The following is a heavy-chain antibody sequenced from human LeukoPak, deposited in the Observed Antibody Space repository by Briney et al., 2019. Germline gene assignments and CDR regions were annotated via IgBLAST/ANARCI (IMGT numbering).Heavy chain of an antibody. CDR3: AKIKPERDFQH. Sequence: GGSLRLSCAASGFTFSSYVMIWVRQAPGKGLEWVSAISGSGASTYYADSVKGRFIISRDNSRNTLYLQMNSLRAEDTAVYYCAKIKPERDFQHWGQGTLVTVSS. J-gene: IGHJ1*01. CDR2: ISGSGAST. V-gene: IGHV3-23*01. CDR1: GFTFSSYV.